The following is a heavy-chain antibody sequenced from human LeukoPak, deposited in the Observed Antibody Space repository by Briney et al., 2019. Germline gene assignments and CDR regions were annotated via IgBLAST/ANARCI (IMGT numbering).Heavy chain of an antibody. CDR3: ARALEPSVAVIDY. V-gene: IGHV3-21*01. CDR2: ISSSSTYI. J-gene: IGHJ4*02. Sequence: KSGGSLKLSCAPSGFTLRAYSMNWVRRAPGKGLEWVSSISSSSTYIYYADSVKGRFTISRDNAKNSLYLQMNSLRAEDTAVYYCARALEPSVAVIDYWGQGTLVTVSS. D-gene: IGHD6-19*01. CDR1: GFTLRAYS.